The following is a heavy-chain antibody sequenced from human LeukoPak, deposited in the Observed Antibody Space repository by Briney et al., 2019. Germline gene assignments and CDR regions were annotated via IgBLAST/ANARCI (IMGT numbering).Heavy chain of an antibody. CDR1: GFTFSNFW. Sequence: PGGSLRLSCAASGFTFSNFWMHWVRQAPGKGLEWVSVIYAGGGTFYADSVKGRFTISRDTSMNTLYLQMNSLRAEGTAVYYCARDLSYYYSQNWGQGTLVTVSS. J-gene: IGHJ4*02. CDR3: ARDLSYYYSQN. CDR2: IYAGGGT. D-gene: IGHD3-16*01. V-gene: IGHV3-53*01.